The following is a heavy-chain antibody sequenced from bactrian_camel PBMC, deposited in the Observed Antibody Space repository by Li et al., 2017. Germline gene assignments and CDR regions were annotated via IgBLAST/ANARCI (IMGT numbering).Heavy chain of an antibody. D-gene: IGHD6*01. Sequence: DVQLVESGGGSVQAGGSLRLACEISGYFAYGAYCLGWFRQAPGKEREGVASIYSPGGSTYYADSVKGRFTITQDNAKANTVYLQMNSLEPEDTAVYFCATGSRYGVAPFYKYWGQGTQVTVS. CDR1: GYFAYGAYC. CDR2: IYSPGGST. CDR3: ATGSRYGVAPFYKY. V-gene: IGHV3S40*01. J-gene: IGHJ4*01.